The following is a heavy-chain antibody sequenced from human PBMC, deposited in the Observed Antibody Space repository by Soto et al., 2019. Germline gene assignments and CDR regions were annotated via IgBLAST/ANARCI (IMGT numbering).Heavy chain of an antibody. CDR1: GFTFSSYG. V-gene: IGHV3-33*06. J-gene: IGHJ6*03. CDR2: IWYDGSNK. CDR3: AKKGQPAAYYYYMDV. D-gene: IGHD2-2*01. Sequence: GGSLRLSCAASGFTFSSYGMHWVRQAPGKGLEWVAVIWYDGSNKYYADSVKGRFTISRDNSKNTLYLQMNSLRAEDTAVYYCAKKGQPAAYYYYMDVWGKGTTVTVSS.